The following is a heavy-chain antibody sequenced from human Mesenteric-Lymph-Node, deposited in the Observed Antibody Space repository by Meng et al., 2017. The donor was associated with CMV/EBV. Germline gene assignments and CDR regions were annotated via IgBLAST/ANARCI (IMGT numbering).Heavy chain of an antibody. CDR1: GGTFSSYA. V-gene: IGHV1-69*05. CDR3: AREGYSYGYESSYYYYGMDV. Sequence: SVKVSCKASGGTFSSYAISWVRQAPGQGLEWMGGIIPIFGTANYAQKFQGRVTITTDKSTSTAYMELSSLRSEDTAVYYCAREGYSYGYESSYYYYGMDVWGQGTTVTVSS. D-gene: IGHD5-18*01. J-gene: IGHJ6*02. CDR2: IIPIFGTA.